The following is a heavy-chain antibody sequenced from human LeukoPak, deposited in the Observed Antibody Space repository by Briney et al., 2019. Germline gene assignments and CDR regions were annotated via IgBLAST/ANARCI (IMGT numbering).Heavy chain of an antibody. D-gene: IGHD3-16*02. CDR1: GYTFTSYD. CDR3: ARGPLVRLPSSFDP. V-gene: IGHV1-8*01. Sequence: VASVKVSCKASGYTFTSYDINWVRQATGQGLEWMGWMNPNSGNTGSAQRFQGRITMTRDTSISTVYMELSSLRFEDTAVYYCARGPLVRLPSSFDPWGQGTLVTVSS. J-gene: IGHJ5*02. CDR2: MNPNSGNT.